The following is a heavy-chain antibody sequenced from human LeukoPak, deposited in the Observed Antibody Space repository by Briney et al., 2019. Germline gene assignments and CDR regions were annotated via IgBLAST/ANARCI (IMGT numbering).Heavy chain of an antibody. J-gene: IGHJ4*02. CDR3: TRNNNDPLDS. Sequence: GGSLRLSCAGSGFTFGGYGMHWFRQTPGKGLEWVAVIAYDGSRAFYADSVKGRFTISRDNSKNTMSVQMDDLRAEDTAVYYCTRNNNDPLDSGGRGTRFTVSS. V-gene: IGHV3-33*01. CDR1: GFTFGGYG. D-gene: IGHD1-14*01. CDR2: IAYDGSRA.